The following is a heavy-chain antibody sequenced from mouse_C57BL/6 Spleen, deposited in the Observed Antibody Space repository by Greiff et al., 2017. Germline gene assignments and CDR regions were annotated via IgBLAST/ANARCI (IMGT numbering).Heavy chain of an antibody. CDR1: GFTFSSYA. V-gene: IGHV5-9-1*02. Sequence: DVMLVESGEGLVKPGGSLKLSCAASGFTFSSYAMSWVRQTPEKRLEWVAYISSGGDYIYYADTVKGRFTISRDNARNTLYLQMSSRKSEDTAMYYCTREGRLYGNLGNFDYWGQGTTLTVSS. J-gene: IGHJ2*01. CDR3: TREGRLYGNLGNFDY. CDR2: ISSGGDYI. D-gene: IGHD2-1*01.